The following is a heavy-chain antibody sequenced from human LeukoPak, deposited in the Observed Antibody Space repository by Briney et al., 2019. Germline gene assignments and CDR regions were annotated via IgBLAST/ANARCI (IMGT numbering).Heavy chain of an antibody. V-gene: IGHV3-7*03. J-gene: IGHJ4*02. Sequence: GGSLRLSCAASGFTFSSYWMNWVRQAPGKGLEWVANINQDESEKYYVDSVKGRFTISRDNAKNSLYLQMNSLRAEDTAVYYCAKEDGDYGTFDYWGQGTLVTVSS. CDR2: INQDESEK. D-gene: IGHD4-17*01. CDR3: AKEDGDYGTFDY. CDR1: GFTFSSYW.